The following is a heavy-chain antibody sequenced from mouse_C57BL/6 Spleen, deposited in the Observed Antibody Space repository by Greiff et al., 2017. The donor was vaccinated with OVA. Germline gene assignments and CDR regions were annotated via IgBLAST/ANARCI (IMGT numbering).Heavy chain of an antibody. V-gene: IGHV1-66*01. CDR1: GYSFTSYY. J-gene: IGHJ4*01. D-gene: IGHD2-1*01. CDR2: IYPGSGNT. Sequence: QVQLQQSGPELVKPGASVKISCKASGYSFTSYYIHWVKQRPGQGLEWIGWIYPGSGNTKYNEKFKGKATLTADTSASAAYMQLSSLASVDAAVYYCARGGYGNYGGYAMDYWGQGTSVTGSS. CDR3: ARGGYGNYGGYAMDY.